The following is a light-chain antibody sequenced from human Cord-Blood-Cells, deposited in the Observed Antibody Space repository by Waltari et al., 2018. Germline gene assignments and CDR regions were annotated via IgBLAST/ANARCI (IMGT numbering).Light chain of an antibody. CDR1: QSISSW. Sequence: DIQMTQSPSTLSASVGDSVTITCRASQSISSWLAWYKQKPGKAPKLLIYKASSLESGVPARFSGSGSGTEFTLTISRLQPDDFATYYCQQYNSYWWTFGQGTKVEIK. CDR3: QQYNSYWWT. J-gene: IGKJ1*01. CDR2: KAS. V-gene: IGKV1-5*03.